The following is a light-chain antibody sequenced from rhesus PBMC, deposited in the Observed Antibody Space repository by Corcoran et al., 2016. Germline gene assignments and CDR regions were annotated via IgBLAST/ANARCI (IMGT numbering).Light chain of an antibody. CDR3: QQRNSFPWT. CDR2: DAS. V-gene: IGKV1-38*01. J-gene: IGKJ1*01. Sequence: DIQLTQSPSSLSASVGDRVTITCRASQGISRDLAWYQQKSGKAPNLLIYDASTLQPGVPSRFSGRGSATEFSLTSSSLQPEDFATYYCQQRNSFPWTFGQGTKVEIK. CDR1: QGISRD.